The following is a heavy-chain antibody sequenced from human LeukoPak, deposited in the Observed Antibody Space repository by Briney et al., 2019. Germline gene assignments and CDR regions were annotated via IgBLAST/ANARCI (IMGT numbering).Heavy chain of an antibody. CDR2: IWYDGSNK. CDR3: ARDSNFDWFDP. D-gene: IGHD1-7*01. Sequence: PGRSLRLSCAASGFTFSRYGMHWVRQAPGKGLEWAAVIWYDGSNKYYADSVKGRFTISRDNSKNTLYLQMNSLRAEDTAVYYCARDSNFDWFDPWGQGTLVTVSS. J-gene: IGHJ5*02. CDR1: GFTFSRYG. V-gene: IGHV3-33*01.